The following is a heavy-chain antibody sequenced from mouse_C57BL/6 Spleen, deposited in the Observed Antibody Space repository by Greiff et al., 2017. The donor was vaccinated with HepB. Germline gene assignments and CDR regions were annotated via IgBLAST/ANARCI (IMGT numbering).Heavy chain of an antibody. CDR2: IDPSDSET. CDR3: ARLNYGSSGFAY. Sequence: VQLQQPGAELVRPGSSVKLSCKASGYTFTSYWMHWVKQRPIQGLEWIGNIDPSDSETHYNQKFKDKATLTVDKSSSTAYMQLSSLTSEDSAVYYCARLNYGSSGFAYWGQGTLVTVSA. V-gene: IGHV1-52*01. D-gene: IGHD1-1*01. J-gene: IGHJ3*01. CDR1: GYTFTSYW.